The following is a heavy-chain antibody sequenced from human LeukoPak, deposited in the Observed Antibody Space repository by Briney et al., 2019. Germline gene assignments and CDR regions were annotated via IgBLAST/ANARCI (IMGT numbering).Heavy chain of an antibody. CDR2: IDWDEDK. D-gene: IGHD6-19*01. J-gene: IGHJ4*02. CDR3: ARIAVAGTVDY. Sequence: SGPALVKPPQTLTLTCTFSGFSLSTSGMRVSWIRQPPGKALEWLARIDWDEDKFYSTSLQTRLTTSNDTSKNQVVLTMTNMDRVDTATYYCARIAVAGTVDYWGQTTLVPVSS. V-gene: IGHV2-70*04. CDR1: GFSLSTSGMR.